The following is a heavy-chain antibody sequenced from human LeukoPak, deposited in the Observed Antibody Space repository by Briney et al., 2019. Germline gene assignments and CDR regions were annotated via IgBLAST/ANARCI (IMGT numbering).Heavy chain of an antibody. CDR1: GYTFTTYY. Sequence: EASVKVSCKASGYTFTTYYMHWVRQAPGQGLEWMGIINPSSGSTTYAQSFQGRVTMTRDTSTTTVYMELSSLRSEDTAVYYCARGRIPATRSYFDSWGQGTLVTVSS. V-gene: IGHV1-46*01. J-gene: IGHJ4*02. CDR2: INPSSGST. D-gene: IGHD6-13*01. CDR3: ARGRIPATRSYFDS.